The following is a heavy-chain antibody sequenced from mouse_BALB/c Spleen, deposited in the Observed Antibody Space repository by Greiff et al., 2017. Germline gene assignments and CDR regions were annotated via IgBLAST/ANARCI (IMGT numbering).Heavy chain of an antibody. Sequence: EVQVVESGAELVRSGASVKLSCTASGFNIQDYYMPWVKQRPEQGLEWIGWIDHENGDTEYAPTFQGNATMTADTSSNTAYLQLSSLTSEDTAVYYCNAGASDYDVDYWGQGTTLTVSA. D-gene: IGHD2-4*01. J-gene: IGHJ2*01. CDR2: IDHENGDT. CDR3: NAGASDYDVDY. CDR1: GFNIQDYY. V-gene: IGHV14-4*02.